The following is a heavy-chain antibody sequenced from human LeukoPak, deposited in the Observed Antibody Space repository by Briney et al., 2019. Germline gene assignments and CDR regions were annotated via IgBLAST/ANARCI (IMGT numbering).Heavy chain of an antibody. CDR3: SEGLAY. J-gene: IGHJ4*02. V-gene: IGHV3-15*01. Sequence: GGSLRLSCAASGFTFSDVWMSWVRQAPGKGLEWVGRITTTAHGATTEYAAPVKGRFTISRDDSKNTVYLQMNSLKTEDTAVYYCSEGLAYWGQGTLVTVSP. CDR2: ITTTAHGATT. CDR1: GFTFSDVW.